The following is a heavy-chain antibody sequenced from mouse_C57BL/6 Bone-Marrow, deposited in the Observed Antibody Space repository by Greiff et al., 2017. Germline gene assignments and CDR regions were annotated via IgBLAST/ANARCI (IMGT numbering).Heavy chain of an antibody. J-gene: IGHJ3*01. Sequence: VQLQQSGPVLVKPGASVKMSCKASGYTFTDYYMNWVKQSHGKSLEWIGVINPYNGGTSYNQKFKGKATLTVDNSSSTAYMELNSLTSEDSAVDYWASTYGSSPPFAYWGQGTLVTVSA. CDR3: ASTYGSSPPFAY. CDR2: INPYNGGT. D-gene: IGHD1-1*01. V-gene: IGHV1-19*01. CDR1: GYTFTDYY.